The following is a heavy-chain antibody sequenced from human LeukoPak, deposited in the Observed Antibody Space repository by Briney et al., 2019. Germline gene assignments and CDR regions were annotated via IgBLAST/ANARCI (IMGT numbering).Heavy chain of an antibody. D-gene: IGHD1-26*01. Sequence: GGSLRLSCAASGFTFSSYEMNWVRQAPGKGLEWVSVIYSGGTTNYADSVKGRFTISRDNSKNTLYLQMNSLRAEDTAMYYCATQGIRNSAFDNWGQGTLVTVSS. J-gene: IGHJ4*02. V-gene: IGHV3-66*04. CDR1: GFTFSSYE. CDR3: ATQGIRNSAFDN. CDR2: IYSGGTT.